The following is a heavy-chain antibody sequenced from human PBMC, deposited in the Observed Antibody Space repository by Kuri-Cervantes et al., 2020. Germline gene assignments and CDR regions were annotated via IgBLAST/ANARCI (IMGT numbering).Heavy chain of an antibody. V-gene: IGHV4-34*01. Sequence: GSLRLSCTVSGGSISNYFWNWIRQSPGGGLEWIGEINHSGSTNYNPSLKSRVTISVDTSKNQFSLKLSSVTAADTAVYYCARLVGLVPFDYWGQGTLVTVSS. CDR1: GGSISNYF. J-gene: IGHJ4*02. CDR2: INHSGST. CDR3: ARLVGLVPFDY. D-gene: IGHD2-8*02.